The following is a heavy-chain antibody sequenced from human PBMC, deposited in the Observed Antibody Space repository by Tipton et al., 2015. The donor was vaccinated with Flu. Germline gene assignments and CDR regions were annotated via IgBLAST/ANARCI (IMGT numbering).Heavy chain of an antibody. Sequence: TLSLTCTVSGGSISSYYWSWIRQPAGKGLEWIVRIYTSGSTNYNPSLKSRVTMSVDTSKNQFSLKLSSVTAADTAVYYCARSTPYYYDSSGYPNWFDPWGQGTLVTVSS. CDR3: ARSTPYYYDSSGYPNWFDP. J-gene: IGHJ5*02. V-gene: IGHV4-4*07. D-gene: IGHD3-22*01. CDR1: GGSISSYY. CDR2: IYTSGST.